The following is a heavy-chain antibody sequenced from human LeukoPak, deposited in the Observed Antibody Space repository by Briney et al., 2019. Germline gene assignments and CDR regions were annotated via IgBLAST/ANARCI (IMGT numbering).Heavy chain of an antibody. J-gene: IGHJ5*02. CDR1: GGSINTHY. CDR3: ARHFPHMDYSGWKQGWFDP. V-gene: IGHV4-4*07. CDR2: IYISGST. D-gene: IGHD6-19*01. Sequence: PSETLSLTCTVSGGSINTHYWSWIRQPAGKGLEWIGRIYISGSTDYSPSLKSRVTISVDTSENQFSLRLISVTAADTAVYYCARHFPHMDYSGWKQGWFDPWGQGTLVTVSS.